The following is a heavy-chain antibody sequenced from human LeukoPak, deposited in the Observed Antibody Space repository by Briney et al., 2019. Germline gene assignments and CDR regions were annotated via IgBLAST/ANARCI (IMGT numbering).Heavy chain of an antibody. Sequence: PGGSLRLSCAASGFTFSSYSMNWVRQAPGKGLEWVSSISSVGSYIYYADSVKGRFTISRDNAKNSLYLQMNSLRAEDTAVYYCARGPYGSGAYYMDVWGKGTTVTVSS. CDR1: GFTFSSYS. CDR2: ISSVGSYI. D-gene: IGHD3-10*01. V-gene: IGHV3-21*01. J-gene: IGHJ6*03. CDR3: ARGPYGSGAYYMDV.